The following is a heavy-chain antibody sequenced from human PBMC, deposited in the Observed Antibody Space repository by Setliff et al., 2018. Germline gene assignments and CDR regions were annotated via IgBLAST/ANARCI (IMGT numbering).Heavy chain of an antibody. CDR2: IWDDGGNK. Sequence: PGGSLRLSCAASGFTFSSYRMHWVRQAPGKGLEWVAVIWDDGGNKYHAASVKGRFTVSRDNSKNTMSLQMDSLTAEDTALYFCASDPPSSGWSFHYWGQGTLVTVSS. J-gene: IGHJ4*02. V-gene: IGHV3-33*08. CDR1: GFTFSSYR. D-gene: IGHD6-19*01. CDR3: ASDPPSSGWSFHY.